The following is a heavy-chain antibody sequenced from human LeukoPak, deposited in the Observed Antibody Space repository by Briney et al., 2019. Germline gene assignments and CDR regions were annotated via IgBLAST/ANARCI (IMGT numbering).Heavy chain of an antibody. CDR1: GFTFSSFG. CDR3: AKGARGDTVTSIVGLNWFDP. V-gene: IGHV3-30*18. D-gene: IGHD4-17*01. CDR2: ISYDGSHK. J-gene: IGHJ5*02. Sequence: GGSLRLSCAASGFTFSSFGMHWVRQAPGKGLEWVAVISYDGSHKYYADSVKGRFSISRDNSKNTLYLQMNSLRADDTAVYYCAKGARGDTVTSIVGLNWFDPWGQGTLVTVSS.